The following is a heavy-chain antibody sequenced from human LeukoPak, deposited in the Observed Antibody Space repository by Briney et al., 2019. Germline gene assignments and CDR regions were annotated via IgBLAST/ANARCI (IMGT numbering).Heavy chain of an antibody. Sequence: GASVKVSCKASGYTFSSYDINWVRQATGQGLEWMGWMHPNSANTGYAQKFQGRVTMTRNTSISTAYMELSSLRSGDTAVYYCARSPVRDSHGHPPYYYAMDVWGQGTTVTVSS. CDR3: ARSPVRDSHGHPPYYYAMDV. CDR1: GYTFSSYD. D-gene: IGHD5-18*01. J-gene: IGHJ6*02. V-gene: IGHV1-8*01. CDR2: MHPNSANT.